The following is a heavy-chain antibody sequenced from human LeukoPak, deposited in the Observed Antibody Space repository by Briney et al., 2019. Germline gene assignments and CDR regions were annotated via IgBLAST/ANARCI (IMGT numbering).Heavy chain of an antibody. Sequence: HPGGSLRLSCAASGFPFSSYSMNWVRHAPGKGLEWVSYISASGSNIYYLDSVKGRFTVSRDNAMNSLFLQMDRPRAEDTAVYYCVRVKGTYFDFWGQGTLVTVSS. CDR2: ISASGSNI. D-gene: IGHD1-1*01. J-gene: IGHJ4*02. CDR1: GFPFSSYS. CDR3: VRVKGTYFDF. V-gene: IGHV3-48*01.